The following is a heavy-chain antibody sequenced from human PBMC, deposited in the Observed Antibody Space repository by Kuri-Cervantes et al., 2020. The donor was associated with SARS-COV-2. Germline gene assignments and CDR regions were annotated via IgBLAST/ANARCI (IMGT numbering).Heavy chain of an antibody. J-gene: IGHJ4*02. Sequence: AAVKVSCKASGDATTDYYILWVRQAPGQGLEWMGWPNPNTGGTNYAQKFQGWVTMTRDTSLTTAYMELTRLTSDDSAVYFCARGEAARGLRVVFKWRGAGPLHFWGQGTLVTVSS. V-gene: IGHV1-2*04. D-gene: IGHD3-10*01. CDR2: PNPNTGGT. CDR1: GDATTDYY. CDR3: ARGEAARGLRVVFKWRGAGPLHF.